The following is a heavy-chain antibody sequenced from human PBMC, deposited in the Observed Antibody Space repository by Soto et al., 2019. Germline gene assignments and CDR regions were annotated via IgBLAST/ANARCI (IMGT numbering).Heavy chain of an antibody. CDR2: ISAYNGDS. V-gene: IGHV1-18*01. Sequence: QVQLVQAGAEVKKPGASVKVSCKTSGYTFNNYGISWVRQAPGQGPEWMGWISAYNGDSNSAQRFPDRLTMTTDTYTSTAYTELRSLGTDDTSVYYCASDDRTAGLGSAAYFDFWGQGTLVTVSS. D-gene: IGHD6-25*01. CDR3: ASDDRTAGLGSAAYFDF. CDR1: GYTFNNYG. J-gene: IGHJ4*02.